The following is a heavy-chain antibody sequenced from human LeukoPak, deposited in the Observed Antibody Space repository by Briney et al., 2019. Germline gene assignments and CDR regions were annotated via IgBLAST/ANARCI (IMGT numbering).Heavy chain of an antibody. V-gene: IGHV1-8*03. Sequence: GASVKASCKASGYTFTNYDINWVRQATGQGLEWMGRLHPNSGTAGYAQNFQGRVTITGDTSMSTAYMELSSLRSEDTAVYYCARVTSRFWTGYYDPFDIWGQGTMVTVSS. CDR1: GYTFTNYD. J-gene: IGHJ3*02. CDR3: ARVTSRFWTGYYDPFDI. D-gene: IGHD3/OR15-3a*01. CDR2: LHPNSGTA.